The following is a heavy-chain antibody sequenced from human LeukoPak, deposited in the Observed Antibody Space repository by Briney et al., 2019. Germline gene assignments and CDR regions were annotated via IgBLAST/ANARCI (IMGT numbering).Heavy chain of an antibody. CDR1: HGSISSYS. CDR2: MYNSGST. CDR3: ARRNWYFDL. Sequence: SETLSLTCTVSHGSISSYSWSWIRQTPEKGLEWIGYMYNSGSTNYNPSLKSRVTISVDTAKNQFSLKLRSVTAADTAVYYCARRNWYFDLWGRGTLVTVSS. V-gene: IGHV4-59*01. J-gene: IGHJ2*01.